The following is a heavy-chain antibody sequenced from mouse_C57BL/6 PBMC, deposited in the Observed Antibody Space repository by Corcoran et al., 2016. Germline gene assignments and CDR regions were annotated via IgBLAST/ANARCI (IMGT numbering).Heavy chain of an antibody. CDR2: INPNNGGT. Sequence: VQLQQSGPELVKPGASVKISCKASGYTFTDYYMNWVKQSHGKSVEWMGDINPNNGGTSYNQKFKGKATLTVDKSSSTAYMERRSLTSEDSAVYYCARDDLLGVYDAMDYWGEGTSVTVSS. CDR3: ARDDLLGVYDAMDY. J-gene: IGHJ4*01. V-gene: IGHV1-26*01. D-gene: IGHD1-1*01. CDR1: GYTFTDYY.